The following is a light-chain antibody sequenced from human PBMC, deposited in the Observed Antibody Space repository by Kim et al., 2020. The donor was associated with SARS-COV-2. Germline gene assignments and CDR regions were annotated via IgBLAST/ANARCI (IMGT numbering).Light chain of an antibody. V-gene: IGLV1-44*01. CDR2: SNN. J-gene: IGLJ2*01. Sequence: QGVPITGTGTSSNIVVNPVNCNNKFPRPAPKLLISSNNQRPSGVPDRFSGSKSGTSASLAISGLQSEDEADYYCAAWDGSLKSRLFGGGTKLTVL. CDR3: AAWDGSLKSRL. CDR1: SSNIVVNP.